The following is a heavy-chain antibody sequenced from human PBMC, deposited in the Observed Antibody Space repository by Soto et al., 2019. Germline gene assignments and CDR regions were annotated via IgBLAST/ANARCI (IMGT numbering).Heavy chain of an antibody. D-gene: IGHD6-19*01. CDR3: ARGGWSLEY. J-gene: IGHJ4*02. CDR1: GGSMSSYY. V-gene: IGHV4-59*01. CDR2: IYYSGNT. Sequence: SETLSLTCTVSGGSMSSYYWSWIRQFPGKGLEWIGYIYYSGNTNYNPSLKSRVTISVDTSKNQFSLNLNSVTAADTAVYYCARGGWSLEYWGQGTLVTVS.